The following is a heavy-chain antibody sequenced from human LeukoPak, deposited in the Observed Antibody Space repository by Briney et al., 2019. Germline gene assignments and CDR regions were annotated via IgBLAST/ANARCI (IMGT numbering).Heavy chain of an antibody. J-gene: IGHJ4*02. CDR2: IKEDGSEK. CDR3: AARGYSYGALGDY. CDR1: GFTFSSYW. V-gene: IGHV3-7*01. D-gene: IGHD5-18*01. Sequence: GGSLRLSCAASGFTFSSYWMSWVRQAPGKGLEWVANIKEDGSEKNFVDSVKGRFTISRDNSKNTLYLQMNSLRAEDTAVYYCAARGYSYGALGDYWGQGTLVTVSS.